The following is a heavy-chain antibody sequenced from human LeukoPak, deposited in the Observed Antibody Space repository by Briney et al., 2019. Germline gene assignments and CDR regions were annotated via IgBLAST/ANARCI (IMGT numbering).Heavy chain of an antibody. Sequence: PSDTLSLTCTVSGDSINSGAYYWSWIRQHPGKGLEWIGYMYYSGSSYYNPSLQSRVSISVDTSKKQVSLQLSSVTAADTAVYYCARMRQQLVSDYWGQGTLVTVSS. CDR3: ARMRQQLVSDY. CDR1: GDSINSGAYY. CDR2: MYYSGSS. V-gene: IGHV4-31*03. D-gene: IGHD6-13*01. J-gene: IGHJ4*02.